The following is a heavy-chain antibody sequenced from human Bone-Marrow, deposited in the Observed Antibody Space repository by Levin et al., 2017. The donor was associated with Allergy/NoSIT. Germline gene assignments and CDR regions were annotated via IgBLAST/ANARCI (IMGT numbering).Heavy chain of an antibody. Sequence: ASVKVSCKASGYTFTNYGVNWVRQAPGQGLEWMGWISPYDGDTKYAQTFEGRVSMTTDTSTNTAYMDVRTLRSDDSAVYYCARGDYASGSYYNAPFDHWGQGTLVTVSS. CDR3: ARGDYASGSYYNAPFDH. CDR1: GYTFTNYG. J-gene: IGHJ4*02. CDR2: ISPYDGDT. V-gene: IGHV1-18*01. D-gene: IGHD3-10*01.